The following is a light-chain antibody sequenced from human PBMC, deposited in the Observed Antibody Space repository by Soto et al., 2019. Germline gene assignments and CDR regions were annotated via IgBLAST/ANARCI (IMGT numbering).Light chain of an antibody. V-gene: IGKV3-20*01. CDR1: QSVSNNY. CDR3: QQFSSYPLT. CDR2: GAS. J-gene: IGKJ4*01. Sequence: EIVLTQSPGTLSLSPGERATLSCSASQSVSNNYLAWYQQKPGQAPRLLIYGASNRATGIPDRFSGGGSGTDFTLTISRLEPEDFAVYYCQQFSSYPLTFGGGTKVDIK.